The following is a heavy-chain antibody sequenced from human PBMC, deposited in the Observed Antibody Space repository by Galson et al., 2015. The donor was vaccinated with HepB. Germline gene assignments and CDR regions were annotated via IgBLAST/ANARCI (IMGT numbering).Heavy chain of an antibody. J-gene: IGHJ4*02. CDR3: AKITPARRGIDY. V-gene: IGHV3-72*01. Sequence: SLRLSCAASGFTFSDHYMDWVRQAPGKGLEWVGRIKNKPNSYATEYAASVKGRFTMSRDDSKNSLFLQMNSLETEDTAVYYCAKITPARRGIDYWGQGTLVTVSS. CDR2: IKNKPNSYAT. CDR1: GFTFSDHY. D-gene: IGHD3-16*01.